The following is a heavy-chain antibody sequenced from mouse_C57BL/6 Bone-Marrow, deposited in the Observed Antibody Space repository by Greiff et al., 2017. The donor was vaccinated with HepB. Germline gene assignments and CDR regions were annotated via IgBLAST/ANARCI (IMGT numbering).Heavy chain of an antibody. V-gene: IGHV5-12*01. CDR2: ISNGGGST. CDR1: GFTFSDYY. Sequence: EVQLVESGGGLVQPGGSLKLSCAASGFTFSDYYMYWVRQTPEKRLEWVAYISNGGGSTYYPDTVKGRFTISRDNAKNTLYLQMSRLKSEDTAMYYCARRVDYDLFAYWGQGTLVTVSA. D-gene: IGHD2-4*01. CDR3: ARRVDYDLFAY. J-gene: IGHJ3*01.